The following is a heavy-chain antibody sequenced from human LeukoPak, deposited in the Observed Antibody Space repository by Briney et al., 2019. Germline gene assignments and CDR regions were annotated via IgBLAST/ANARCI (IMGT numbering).Heavy chain of an antibody. D-gene: IGHD6-13*01. CDR3: AKDRAGDGSSSWHPLAYAFDI. CDR1: GFSFSSYG. J-gene: IGHJ3*02. CDR2: VSGSGNNI. V-gene: IGHV3-23*01. Sequence: PGGSLRLSCAAFGFSFSSYGMSWVRQAPGKGLQWVSTVSGSGNNINYADSVRGRFTISRDNSKNTLYLQMNSLRAEDTAVYYCAKDRAGDGSSSWHPLAYAFDIWGQGTMVTVSS.